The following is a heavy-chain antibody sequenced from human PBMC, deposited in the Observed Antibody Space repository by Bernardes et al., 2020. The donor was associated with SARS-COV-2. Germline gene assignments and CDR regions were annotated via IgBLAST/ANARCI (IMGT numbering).Heavy chain of an antibody. CDR2: INPNSGGT. CDR3: ARDPSLSIAAHPDY. J-gene: IGHJ4*02. V-gene: IGHV1-2*02. D-gene: IGHD6-6*01. CDR1: GYTFTGYY. Sequence: ASVKVSCKASGYTFTGYYMHWVRQAPGQGLEWMGWINPNSGGTNYAQKFQGRVTMTRDTSISTAYMELSRLRSDDTAVYYCARDPSLSIAAHPDYWGQGTLVTDSS.